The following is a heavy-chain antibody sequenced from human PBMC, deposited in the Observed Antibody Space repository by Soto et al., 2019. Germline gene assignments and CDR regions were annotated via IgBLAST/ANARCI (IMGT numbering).Heavy chain of an antibody. CDR1: GGCISSCY. CDR2: IYYSGST. V-gene: IGHV4-59*13. J-gene: IGHJ6*01. CDR3: ARGHYYDFLCGYIDYGNDV. Sequence: PSETLSLTCTVSGGCISSCYWSWIRQPPGKGLEWIGYIYYSGSTNYNPSLKSRVTISVDTSKNQFSLKLSSVTAADTAVYYCARGHYYDFLCGYIDYGNDVWGQARTATVPS. D-gene: IGHD3-3*01.